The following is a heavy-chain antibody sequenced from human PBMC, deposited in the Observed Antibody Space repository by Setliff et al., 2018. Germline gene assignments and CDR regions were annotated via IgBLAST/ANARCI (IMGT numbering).Heavy chain of an antibody. V-gene: IGHV4-4*07. CDR3: AREQWLDPPGYYYMDV. CDR1: GGSISSYY. CDR2: IYIGGSA. D-gene: IGHD6-19*01. Sequence: ASETLSLTCTVYGGSISSYYWGWIRQPAGKGLEWIGHIYIGGSANYNPSLKSRFTMSIDTSKNQFSLKLNSVTAADMAVYYCAREQWLDPPGYYYMDVWAKGTTVTVSS. J-gene: IGHJ6*03.